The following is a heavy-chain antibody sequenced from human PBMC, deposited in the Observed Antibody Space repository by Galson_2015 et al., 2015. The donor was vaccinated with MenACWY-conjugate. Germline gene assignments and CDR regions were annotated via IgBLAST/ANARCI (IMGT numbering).Heavy chain of an antibody. V-gene: IGHV1-3*01. Sequence: QSGAEVKKPGESLKISCKASGYSFTDFAIHWVRQAPGQGLQWMGGVDPGNGNTRYSPGVQGRLTITRDTSATTAYMELTSLTSEDTAVYYCARDWPGVAFDYWGQGTLVIVSS. J-gene: IGHJ4*02. CDR3: ARDWPGVAFDY. CDR2: VDPGNGNT. CDR1: GYSFTDFA.